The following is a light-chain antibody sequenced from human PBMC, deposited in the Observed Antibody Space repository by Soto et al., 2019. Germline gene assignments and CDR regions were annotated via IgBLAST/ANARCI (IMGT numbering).Light chain of an antibody. J-gene: IGKJ1*01. CDR1: QGIRSE. V-gene: IGKV1-6*01. CDR2: AAS. Sequence: AIQMTQSPSSLSASVGDRVTITCRASQGIRSELAWYQQKPGKAPNLLIYAASTLQSGVPSRFSGSGSGTDFTLTISSLQPEDFATYYCLYDYNYPRTFGQGTRVEVK. CDR3: LYDYNYPRT.